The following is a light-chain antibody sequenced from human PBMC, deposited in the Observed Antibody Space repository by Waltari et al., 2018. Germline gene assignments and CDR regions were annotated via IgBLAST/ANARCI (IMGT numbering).Light chain of an antibody. CDR2: LGS. CDR3: MQALQTPYT. V-gene: IGKV2-28*01. J-gene: IGKJ2*01. Sequence: DIVMTQSPLSLPVTPGEPASLSCRSSQSLLHRDGYNYLDWYVQKPGQSPQLLIYLGSDRASGVPDRFSGSGSGTDFTLKISRVKAEDVGVYYCMQALQTPYTFGRGAKLEIK. CDR1: QSLLHRDGYNY.